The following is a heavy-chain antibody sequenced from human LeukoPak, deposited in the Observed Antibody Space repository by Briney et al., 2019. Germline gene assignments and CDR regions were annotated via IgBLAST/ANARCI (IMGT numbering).Heavy chain of an antibody. V-gene: IGHV3-48*03. J-gene: IGHJ4*02. CDR1: GFTFSSYQ. CDR3: ARGGVTYYDILTGYYITPYFDY. CDR2: ISSSGSTI. Sequence: PGGSLRLSCEASGFTFSSYQMNWVRQAPGKGLEWVSYISSSGSTIYYADSVKGRFTISRDNAKNSLYLQMNSLRAEDTAVYYCARGGVTYYDILTGYYITPYFDYWGQGTLVTVSS. D-gene: IGHD3-9*01.